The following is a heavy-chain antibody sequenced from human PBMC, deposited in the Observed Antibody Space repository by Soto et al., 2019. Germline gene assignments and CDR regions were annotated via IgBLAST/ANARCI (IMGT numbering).Heavy chain of an antibody. CDR2: MNPNSGNT. CDR3: ARGVWERDLYCSGGSCYAHWIDP. D-gene: IGHD2-15*01. CDR1: GYTFTSYD. J-gene: IGHJ5*02. Sequence: QVQLVQSGAEVKKPGASVKGSCKASGYTFTSYDINWVRQATGQGLEWMGWMNPNSGNTGYAQKFQGRGTRTMNTSISTAYMELSRLTSEDTAVYDCARGVWERDLYCSGGSCYAHWIDPWGQGTLVTVSS. V-gene: IGHV1-8*01.